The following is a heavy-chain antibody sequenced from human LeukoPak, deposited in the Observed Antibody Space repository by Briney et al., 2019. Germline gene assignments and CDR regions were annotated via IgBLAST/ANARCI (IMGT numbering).Heavy chain of an antibody. V-gene: IGHV4-39*01. Sequence: KTSETLSLTCTVSGGSISSSSYYWGWIRQPPGKGLEWIGSIYYSGSTYYNPSLKSRVTISVDTSKNQFSLKLSSVTAADTAVYYCARPQQPLETDAFDIWGQGTMVTVSS. CDR1: GGSISSSSYY. CDR2: IYYSGST. CDR3: ARPQQPLETDAFDI. J-gene: IGHJ3*02. D-gene: IGHD6-13*01.